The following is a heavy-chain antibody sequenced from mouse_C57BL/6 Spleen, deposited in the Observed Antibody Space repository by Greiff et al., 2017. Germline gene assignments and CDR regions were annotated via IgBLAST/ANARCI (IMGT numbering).Heavy chain of an antibody. V-gene: IGHV1-7*01. J-gene: IGHJ4*01. CDR2: INPSSGYT. D-gene: IGHD1-1*01. CDR1: GYTFTSYW. CDR3: ARMTVVATEAMDY. Sequence: QVQLKQSGAELAKPGASVKLSCKASGYTFTSYWMHWVKQRPGQGLEWIGYINPSSGYTKYNQKFKDKATLTADKSSSTAYMQLSSRTYEDSAVYYCARMTVVATEAMDYWGQGTSGTVSS.